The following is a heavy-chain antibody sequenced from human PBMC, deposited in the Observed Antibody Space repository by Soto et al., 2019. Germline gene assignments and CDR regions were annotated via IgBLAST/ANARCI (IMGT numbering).Heavy chain of an antibody. CDR1: GFTFSSYG. CDR2: ISYDGSNK. Sequence: QVQLVESGGGVVQPGRSLRLSCAASGFTFSSYGMHWVRQAPGKGLEWVAVISYDGSNKYYADSVKGRFTISRDNSKNTLYLQMNSLRAEDTAVYYCAKDLRGDGYNFFDYWGQGTLVTVSS. CDR3: AKDLRGDGYNFFDY. V-gene: IGHV3-30*18. J-gene: IGHJ4*02. D-gene: IGHD5-12*01.